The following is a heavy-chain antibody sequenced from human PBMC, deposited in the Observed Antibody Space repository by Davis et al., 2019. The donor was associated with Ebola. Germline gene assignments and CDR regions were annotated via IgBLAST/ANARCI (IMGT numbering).Heavy chain of an antibody. CDR3: ARVGRGGDFWSGYSLLSYYGMDV. D-gene: IGHD3-3*01. J-gene: IGHJ6*02. CDR2: IYHSGST. CDR1: GGSISSSNW. Sequence: SETLSLTCAVSGGSISSSNWWCWVRQPPGKGLEWIGEIYHSGSTNYNPSLKSRVTISVDKSKNQFSLKLSSVTAADTAVYYCARVGRGGDFWSGYSLLSYYGMDVWGQGTTVTVSS. V-gene: IGHV4-4*02.